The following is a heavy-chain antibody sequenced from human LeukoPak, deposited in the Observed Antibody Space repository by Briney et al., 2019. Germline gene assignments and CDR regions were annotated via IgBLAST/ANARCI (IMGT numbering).Heavy chain of an antibody. CDR2: IYTSGST. J-gene: IGHJ3*02. CDR3: AESYGDSVDDAFDI. D-gene: IGHD4-17*01. V-gene: IGHV4-61*02. CDR1: GGSISSGSYY. Sequence: PSQTLSLTCTVSGGSISSGSYYWSWIRQPAGKGLEWIGRIYTSGSTNYNPSLKSRVTISVDTSKNQFSLKLSSVTAADTAVYYCAESYGDSVDDAFDIWGQGTMVTVSS.